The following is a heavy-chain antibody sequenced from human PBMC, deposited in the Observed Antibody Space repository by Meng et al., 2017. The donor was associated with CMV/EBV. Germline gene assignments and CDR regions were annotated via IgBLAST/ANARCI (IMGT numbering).Heavy chain of an antibody. CDR3: ARADIVVVPAAPRFRYYYYGMDV. CDR1: GYTFTNYA. D-gene: IGHD2-2*01. CDR2: INTNTGNP. V-gene: IGHV7-4-1*01. J-gene: IGHJ6*02. Sequence: ASVKVSCKASGYTFTNYAMNWVRQAPGQGLEWMGWINTNTGNPTYAQGFTGRFVFSLDTSVSTAYLQICSLKAEDTAVYYCARADIVVVPAAPRFRYYYYGMDVWGQGTTVTVSS.